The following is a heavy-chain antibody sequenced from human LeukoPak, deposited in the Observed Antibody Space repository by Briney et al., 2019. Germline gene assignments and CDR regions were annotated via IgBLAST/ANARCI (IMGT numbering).Heavy chain of an antibody. D-gene: IGHD3-22*01. CDR3: ASSGCRPPGAKFDY. Sequence: ASVKVSCKASGGTFSSYAISWVRQAPGQGLEWMGGIIPIFGTANYAQKFQGRVTITADESTSTAYMELSSLRSEDTAVYYCASSGCRPPGAKFDYWGQGTLVTVSS. CDR1: GGTFSSYA. J-gene: IGHJ4*02. V-gene: IGHV1-69*13. CDR2: IIPIFGTA.